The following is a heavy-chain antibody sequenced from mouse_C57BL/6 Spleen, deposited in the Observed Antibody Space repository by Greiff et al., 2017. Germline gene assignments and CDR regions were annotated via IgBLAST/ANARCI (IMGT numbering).Heavy chain of an antibody. Sequence: QVQLQQPGAELVKPGASVKMSCKASGYTFTSYWITWVKQRPGQGLEWIGDIYPGSGSTNYNEKFKSKATLTVDKSSSTAYMQLRSLTSEYSAVYYCAREGAYYSNYGYAMDYWGQGTSVTVSS. D-gene: IGHD2-5*01. J-gene: IGHJ4*01. CDR3: AREGAYYSNYGYAMDY. CDR1: GYTFTSYW. V-gene: IGHV1-55*01. CDR2: IYPGSGST.